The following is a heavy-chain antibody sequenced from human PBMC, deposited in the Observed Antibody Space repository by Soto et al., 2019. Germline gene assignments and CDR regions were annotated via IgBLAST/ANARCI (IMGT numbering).Heavy chain of an antibody. J-gene: IGHJ3*01. CDR1: GGSISGGGHH. CDR2: IFINGKT. CDR3: TRGGFVATRRKLEGAFEL. Sequence: QVQLQESGPGLVKPSQTLSLTCTVSGGSISGGGHHWSWIRHHPGRGLEWIGYIFINGKTYYNPSLKGRVIMSLDTSKNQLSLKLSSVTVAGTAVYHCTRGGFVATRRKLEGAFELWGQGTMVTVSP. V-gene: IGHV4-31*03.